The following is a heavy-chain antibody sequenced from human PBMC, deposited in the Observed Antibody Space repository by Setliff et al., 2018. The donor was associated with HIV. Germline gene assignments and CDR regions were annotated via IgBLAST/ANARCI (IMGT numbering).Heavy chain of an antibody. D-gene: IGHD4-4*01. V-gene: IGHV3-74*01. Sequence: PSETLSLTCTVSGGSIWNYYWSWIRQPPGKGLEWVSRINSDGSVTNYADSVKGRFTISRDNAKNTLYLQMNSLRAEDTAVYYCAKGPVTDSEVYFDYWGQGTLVTVSS. CDR1: GGSIWNYY. CDR2: INSDGSVT. J-gene: IGHJ4*02. CDR3: AKGPVTDSEVYFDY.